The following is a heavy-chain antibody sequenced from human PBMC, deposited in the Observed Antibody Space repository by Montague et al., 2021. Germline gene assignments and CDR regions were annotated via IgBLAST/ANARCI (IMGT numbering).Heavy chain of an antibody. J-gene: IGHJ5*02. CDR1: GFTFSTFP. D-gene: IGHD3-22*01. Sequence: SLRLSCAASGFTFSTFPMHWVRQAPGKGLEWVALTSHDGSNKYYADSVRGRFTVSRDNSKNTLYLQTSSLRADDTAVYYCARWRVYYDSSGYAAWSRGTLVTVSS. V-gene: IGHV3-30-3*01. CDR3: ARWRVYYDSSGYAA. CDR2: TSHDGSNK.